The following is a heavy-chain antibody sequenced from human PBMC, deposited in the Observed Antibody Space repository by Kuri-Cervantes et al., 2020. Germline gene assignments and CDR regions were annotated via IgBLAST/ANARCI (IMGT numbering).Heavy chain of an antibody. CDR2: IYHSGST. Sequence: SETLSLTCAVSGYSISSGYYWGWIRQPPGKGLEWIGSIYHSGSTYYNPSLKSRVNISIDRSKDEFSLRLGSLTAADTALYYCARRSASGSYPFDFWGQGTLVTVSS. D-gene: IGHD1-26*01. J-gene: IGHJ4*02. V-gene: IGHV4-38-2*01. CDR1: GYSISSGYY. CDR3: ARRSASGSYPFDF.